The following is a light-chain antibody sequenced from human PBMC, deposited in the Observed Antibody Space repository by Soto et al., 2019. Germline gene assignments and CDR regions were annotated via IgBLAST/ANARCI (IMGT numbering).Light chain of an antibody. CDR2: EVS. Sequence: QSALTQPASVSGSPGQSITISCTGTSSDVGAYNYVSWYQQHPGKAPKLMIYEVSNRPSGVSNRFSGSKSGNTASLTISGIQAEDEADYYCSSYTSSSIDYVFGTGTKVTVL. J-gene: IGLJ1*01. CDR3: SSYTSSSIDYV. V-gene: IGLV2-14*01. CDR1: SSDVGAYNY.